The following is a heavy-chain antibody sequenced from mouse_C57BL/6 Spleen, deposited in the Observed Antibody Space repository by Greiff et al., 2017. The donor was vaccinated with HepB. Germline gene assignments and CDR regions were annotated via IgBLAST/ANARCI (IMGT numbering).Heavy chain of an antibody. Sequence: QVTLKECGPGILQPSQTLSLTCSFSGFSLSTFGMGVGWIRQPSGQGLEWLAHIWWDDDKYYNPALKSRLTISKDTSKNQVFLKIANVDTADTATYYCARISSITTVVATDYAMDYWGRGTSVTVSS. D-gene: IGHD1-1*01. J-gene: IGHJ4*01. CDR2: IWWDDDK. CDR1: GFSLSTFGMG. CDR3: ARISSITTVVATDYAMDY. V-gene: IGHV8-8*01.